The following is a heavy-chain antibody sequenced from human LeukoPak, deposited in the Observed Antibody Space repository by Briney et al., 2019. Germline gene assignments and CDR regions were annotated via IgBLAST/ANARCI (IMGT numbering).Heavy chain of an antibody. Sequence: PGGSLRLSCAASGFTFSSYWMHWVRQAPGKGLVWVSRIMSDGSDTRYADSVKGRFTISRDNGKNTLYLQMNSLRVEDTAVYYCASDSDKYSHDYWGQGTLVTVSS. CDR3: ASDSDKYSHDY. J-gene: IGHJ4*02. CDR2: IMSDGSDT. V-gene: IGHV3-74*01. D-gene: IGHD2-21*01. CDR1: GFTFSSYW.